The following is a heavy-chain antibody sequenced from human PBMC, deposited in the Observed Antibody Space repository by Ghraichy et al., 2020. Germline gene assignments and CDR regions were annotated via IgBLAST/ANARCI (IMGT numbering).Heavy chain of an antibody. V-gene: IGHV3-48*02. Sequence: LSLTCAASGFTFSSYSMNWVRQAPGKGLEWVSYISSSSSSTIYYADSVKGRFTISRDNAKNSLYLQMNSLRDEDTAVYYCSRDSGRQWLVMGKYWGQGTLVTVSS. CDR2: ISSSSSSTI. J-gene: IGHJ4*02. CDR1: GFTFSSYS. CDR3: SRDSGRQWLVMGKY. D-gene: IGHD6-19*01.